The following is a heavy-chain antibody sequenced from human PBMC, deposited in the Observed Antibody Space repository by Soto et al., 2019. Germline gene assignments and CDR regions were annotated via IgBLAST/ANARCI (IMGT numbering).Heavy chain of an antibody. CDR1: GGTFSSYA. J-gene: IGHJ4*02. D-gene: IGHD2-21*02. V-gene: IGHV1-69*13. CDR2: IIPIFGTA. CDR3: AREAYCGGDCYSRGAIDY. Sequence: SAKASCKASGGTFSSYAISWERQAPGQGLEWMGGIIPIFGTANYAQKFQGRVTITADESTSTAYMELSSLRSEDTAVYYCAREAYCGGDCYSRGAIDYWGQGTLVTVSS.